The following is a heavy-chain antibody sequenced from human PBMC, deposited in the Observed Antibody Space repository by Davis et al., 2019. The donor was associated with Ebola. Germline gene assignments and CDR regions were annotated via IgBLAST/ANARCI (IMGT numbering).Heavy chain of an antibody. J-gene: IGHJ4*02. Sequence: PGGSLRLSCAASGFTFSSYAMSWVRQAPGKGLEWVAVISHDGVSQAYSDSVKGRFTISRDTSKNTLYLQMNSLRVDDSAVYYCAKDRGEAGYGDSGGGFFDGWGQGTLVTVSS. V-gene: IGHV3-30-3*01. CDR2: ISHDGVSQ. CDR1: GFTFSSYA. D-gene: IGHD4-17*01. CDR3: AKDRGEAGYGDSGGGFFDG.